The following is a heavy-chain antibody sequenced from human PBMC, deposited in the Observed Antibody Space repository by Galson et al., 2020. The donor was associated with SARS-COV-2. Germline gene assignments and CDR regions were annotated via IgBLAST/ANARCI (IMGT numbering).Heavy chain of an antibody. J-gene: IGHJ6*02. D-gene: IGHD2-21*02. CDR2: IGNDGRDT. CDR1: GLSFSDYA. CDR3: AKGRTKNNVFVTGVFAYYGMDV. V-gene: IGHV3-23*01. Sequence: GGSLRLSCVASGLSFSDYAMHWVRQAPGKGLEWVATIGNDGRDTSYADSVKGRFTISRDNSRNTMYLQMNSLRGEDTATYYCAKGRTKNNVFVTGVFAYYGMDVWGQGTTVTVSS.